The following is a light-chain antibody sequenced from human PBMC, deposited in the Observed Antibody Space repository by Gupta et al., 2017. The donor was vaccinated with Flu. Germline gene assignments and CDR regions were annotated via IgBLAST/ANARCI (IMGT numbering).Light chain of an antibody. CDR2: EVR. V-gene: IGLV2-14*01. Sequence: QSALTQPASVSGSPGQSITISCTGTSSDVGGYNYVSWYQQHPGKAPKLMLYEVRNRPSGVSNRFSGSKSGNTASLTISGLQAEDEADYYCSSYTSSSTLRVFGGGTKLTVL. J-gene: IGLJ3*02. CDR1: SSDVGGYNY. CDR3: SSYTSSSTLRV.